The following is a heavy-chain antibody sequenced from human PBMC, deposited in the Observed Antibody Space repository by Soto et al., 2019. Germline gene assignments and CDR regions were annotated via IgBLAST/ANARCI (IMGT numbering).Heavy chain of an antibody. CDR3: ARGGHTAMAPGYYGMDV. J-gene: IGHJ6*02. CDR1: GYTFTSYD. V-gene: IGHV1-8*01. CDR2: MNPNSGNT. D-gene: IGHD5-18*01. Sequence: GASVKVSCKTSGYTFTSYDIHWVRQATGQGPEWMGWMNPNSGNTSYAQKFQGRVTMTRDTSTSTVYMELSSLRSEDTAVYYCARGGHTAMAPGYYGMDVWGQGTTVTVSS.